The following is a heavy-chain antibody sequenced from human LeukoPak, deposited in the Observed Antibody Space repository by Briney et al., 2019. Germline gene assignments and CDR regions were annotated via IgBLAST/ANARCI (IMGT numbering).Heavy chain of an antibody. CDR1: GINVSSNY. CDR2: IYGGDAA. J-gene: IGHJ4*02. V-gene: IGHV3-66*02. D-gene: IGHD5-12*01. CDR3: VASTGQQFIPYDY. Sequence: PGGSLRLSCAASGINVSSNYMTWIRQAPGKGLEWVSLIYGGDAAYYAESVRGRFMVSRDNLKNTLFLQMNSLRVEDTAVYYWVASTGQQFIPYDYWGQGTHVTVSS.